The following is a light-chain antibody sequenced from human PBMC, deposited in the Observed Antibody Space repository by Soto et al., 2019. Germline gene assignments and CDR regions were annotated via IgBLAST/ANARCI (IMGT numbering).Light chain of an antibody. CDR2: KAS. CDR1: QSISSW. J-gene: IGKJ2*02. Sequence: DIQMTQSPSTLSASVGDRVTSTCRASQSISSWLAWYQQKPGKAPKLLIYKASSLESGVPSRFSGSGSGTEFTLTISSLQPDDFATYYCQQYNSYRTFGQGTKLEIK. V-gene: IGKV1-5*03. CDR3: QQYNSYRT.